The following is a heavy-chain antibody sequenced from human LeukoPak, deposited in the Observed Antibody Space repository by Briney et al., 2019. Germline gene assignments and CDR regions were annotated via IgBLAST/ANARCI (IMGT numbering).Heavy chain of an antibody. D-gene: IGHD6-19*01. Sequence: GGSLRLSCVGSGFTFSRYSMTWVRQAPGKGLEWVSYISSGSGAIYYTDSLKGRSTISRDNAESSLYLQMNSLRVDDTAVYYCARAKYTTAWYFDYWGQGTLVTVSS. CDR3: ARAKYTTAWYFDY. V-gene: IGHV3-48*04. CDR1: GFTFSRYS. J-gene: IGHJ4*02. CDR2: ISSGSGAI.